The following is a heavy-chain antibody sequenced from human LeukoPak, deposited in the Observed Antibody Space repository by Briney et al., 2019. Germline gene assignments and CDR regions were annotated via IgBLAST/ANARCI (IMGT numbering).Heavy chain of an antibody. V-gene: IGHV4-30-2*01. CDR3: ARRGIAVAGFDY. Sequence: SETLSLTCAVSGGSISSGGYSWSWIRQPPGKGLEWIGYIYHSGSTYYNPSLKSRVTISVDRSKNQFSLKLSSVTAADTVVYYCARRGIAVAGFDYWGQGTLVIVSS. J-gene: IGHJ4*02. D-gene: IGHD6-19*01. CDR2: IYHSGST. CDR1: GGSISSGGYS.